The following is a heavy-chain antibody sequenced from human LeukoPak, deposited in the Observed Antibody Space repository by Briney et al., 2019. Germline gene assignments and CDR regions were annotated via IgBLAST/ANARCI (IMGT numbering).Heavy chain of an antibody. Sequence: PSETLSLTCTVSGGSISSYYWSWIRQPPGKGLEWVGYIYYSGSTNYNPSLKSRVTISVDTSKNQFSLKLSSVTAADTAVYYCARGSGYENFDYWGQGTLVTVSS. D-gene: IGHD5-12*01. CDR2: IYYSGST. CDR1: GGSISSYY. CDR3: ARGSGYENFDY. V-gene: IGHV4-59*01. J-gene: IGHJ4*02.